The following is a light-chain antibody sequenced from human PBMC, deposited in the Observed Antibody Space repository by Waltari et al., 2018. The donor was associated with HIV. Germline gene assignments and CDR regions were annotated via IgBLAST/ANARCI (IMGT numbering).Light chain of an antibody. V-gene: IGKV4-1*01. J-gene: IGKJ4*01. CDR2: WAS. Sequence: DIVMTQSPDSLAVFLGERATINCKSSQTVLYSSNNKNYLAWYQQKPGQPPKLLMYWASTRESGVPDRFSGSGSGTDFTLTISSLQAEDVAVYYCQQYYSTPLTFGGGTTVEIK. CDR1: QTVLYSSNNKNY. CDR3: QQYYSTPLT.